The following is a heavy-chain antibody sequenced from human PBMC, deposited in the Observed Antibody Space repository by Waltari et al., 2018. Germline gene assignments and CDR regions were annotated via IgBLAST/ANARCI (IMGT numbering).Heavy chain of an antibody. D-gene: IGHD3-3*01. Sequence: QLQLQESGPGLVKPSETLSLTCTVSGASISSRCSCWGWIRQSPGKGLEWIGTFYYGGSTYYNPSLGSRVTISVDTSKNEFSLRLTSVTAADAAVYYCARDHFSDLWFGFNWFDPWGQGTLVSVSS. J-gene: IGHJ5*02. CDR3: ARDHFSDLWFGFNWFDP. CDR2: FYYGGST. CDR1: GASISSRCSC. V-gene: IGHV4-39*07.